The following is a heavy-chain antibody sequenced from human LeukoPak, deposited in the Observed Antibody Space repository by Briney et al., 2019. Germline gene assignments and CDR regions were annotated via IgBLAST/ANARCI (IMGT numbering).Heavy chain of an antibody. CDR3: ATYHDISSGYTFDS. V-gene: IGHV4-4*02. D-gene: IGHD3-9*01. J-gene: IGHJ4*02. Sequence: PSETLSLTCAVSGGSINNNKWWNWVRQPPGKGLEWIGEIHPSGGTRYNPSLKSRLSISMDKSNDQVSLKLSSVIAADTAVYYCATYHDISSGYTFDSGGQGTLVTVSS. CDR1: GGSINNNKW. CDR2: IHPSGGT.